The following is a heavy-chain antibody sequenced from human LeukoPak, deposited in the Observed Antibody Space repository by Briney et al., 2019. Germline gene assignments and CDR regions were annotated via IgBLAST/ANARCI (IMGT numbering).Heavy chain of an antibody. CDR2: ISSISTYT. D-gene: IGHD3-3*01. V-gene: IGHV3-21*01. CDR3: ARTHIPQYDFWTASI. Sequence: GGSLILSCAASGFTFSTYGMIWVRQAPGKGPEWVSSISSISTYTHYADAVKGRFTISRDNTKNSLYLQMNSLRVEDTAVYYCARTHIPQYDFWTASIWGQGTLVAVSS. J-gene: IGHJ4*02. CDR1: GFTFSTYG.